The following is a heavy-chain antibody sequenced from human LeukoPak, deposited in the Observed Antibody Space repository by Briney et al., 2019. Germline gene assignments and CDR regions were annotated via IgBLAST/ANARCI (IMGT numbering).Heavy chain of an antibody. Sequence: GESLKISCKGSGYSFTSYWIGWVRQMPGKGLEWMGIIYPGDSDTRYSPSFQGQVTISADKAISTAYLQWSSLKASDTAMYYCASQIVVVPAAIPDAFGIWGQGTMVTVSS. CDR1: GYSFTSYW. D-gene: IGHD2-2*01. J-gene: IGHJ3*02. CDR3: ASQIVVVPAAIPDAFGI. CDR2: IYPGDSDT. V-gene: IGHV5-51*01.